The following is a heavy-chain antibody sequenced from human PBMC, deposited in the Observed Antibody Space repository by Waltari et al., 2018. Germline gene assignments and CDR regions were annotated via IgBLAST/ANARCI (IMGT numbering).Heavy chain of an antibody. D-gene: IGHD4-17*01. Sequence: QVQLQESGPGLVKPSQTLSLTCTVSGGAISSGSYYWSSIRQPAGKGLEWIGRIYSSGRTTYTPSLTSRFTISVDTSQIQFSLTLSSVTAADTAVYYCARDYGDYSHDYWGQGTLVTVSS. CDR3: ARDYGDYSHDY. CDR2: IYSSGRT. J-gene: IGHJ4*02. V-gene: IGHV4-61*02. CDR1: GGAISSGSYY.